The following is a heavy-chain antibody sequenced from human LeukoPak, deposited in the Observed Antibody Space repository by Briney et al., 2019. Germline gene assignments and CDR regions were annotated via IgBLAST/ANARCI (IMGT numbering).Heavy chain of an antibody. V-gene: IGHV4-31*03. D-gene: IGHD3-22*01. Sequence: SQTLSLTCTVSGGSISSGGYYWNWIRHHPGKGLEWIGHMYYSGYTYYNPSLKSRVTISVDTSKNQFSLKLRSVTAADTAVYYCSREVVWMIEVGYFDYWGQGTLVTVSS. CDR1: GGSISSGGYY. CDR2: MYYSGYT. CDR3: SREVVWMIEVGYFDY. J-gene: IGHJ4*02.